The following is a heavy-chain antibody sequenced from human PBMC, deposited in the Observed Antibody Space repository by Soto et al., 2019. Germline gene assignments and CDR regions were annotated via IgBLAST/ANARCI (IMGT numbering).Heavy chain of an antibody. CDR1: GGAFSSSS. D-gene: IGHD3-22*01. J-gene: IGHJ5*02. Sequence: QVQLVQSGAEVRKPGSSVKVSCKASGGAFSSSSINRVRQAPGQGLEWMGGIIPMFGTTNYAQKLQGRVTLTADESTSTAYMEMTDLRSEDTAVYYCAEGGGGYDTWGQGTLVTVST. CDR2: IIPMFGTT. CDR3: AEGGGGYDT. V-gene: IGHV1-69*01.